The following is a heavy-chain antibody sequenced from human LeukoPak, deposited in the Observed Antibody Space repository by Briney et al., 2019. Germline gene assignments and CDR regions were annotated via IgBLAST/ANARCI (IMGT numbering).Heavy chain of an antibody. V-gene: IGHV4-34*01. CDR2: INHSGST. CDR1: GGSFSGYY. CDR3: ARGRNPYSSGWYSYRDYYMDV. D-gene: IGHD6-19*01. Sequence: PSETLSLTCAVSGGSFSGYYWSWIRQPPGKGLEWIGEINHSGSTNYNPSLKSRVTISVDTSKNQFSLKLSSVTAADAAVYYCARGRNPYSSGWYSYRDYYMDVWGKGTTVTVSS. J-gene: IGHJ6*03.